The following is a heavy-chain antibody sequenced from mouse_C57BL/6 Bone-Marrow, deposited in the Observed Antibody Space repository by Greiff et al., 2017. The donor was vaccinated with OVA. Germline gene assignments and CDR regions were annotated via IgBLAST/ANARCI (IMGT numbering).Heavy chain of an antibody. CDR1: GFTFSSYA. V-gene: IGHV5-9-1*02. CDR3: TRYGNYFDY. CDR2: ISSGGDYI. D-gene: IGHD2-10*02. J-gene: IGHJ2*01. Sequence: EVKLMESGEGLVKPGGSLKLSCAASGFTFSSYAMSWVRQTPEKRLEWVAYISSGGDYIYYADTVKGRFTISRDNARNTLYLQMSSLKSEDTAMYYCTRYGNYFDYWGQGTTLTVSS.